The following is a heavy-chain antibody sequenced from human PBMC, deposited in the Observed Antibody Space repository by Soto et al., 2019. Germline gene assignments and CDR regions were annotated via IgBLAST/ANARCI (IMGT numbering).Heavy chain of an antibody. CDR3: ISHSPEDMIRT. D-gene: IGHD2-15*01. CDR2: IRNKANSYAT. V-gene: IGHV3-73*02. CDR1: GFTFSGSS. J-gene: IGHJ4*02. Sequence: EVQLVESGGGLVQPGGSLKLSCAASGFTFSGSSVHWVRQASEKGLEWVGRIRNKANSYATAYAASVRGRFTISRDDSKNTAFLQMNSLNTEDTAVYYCISHSPEDMIRTWGQGTLVTVSS.